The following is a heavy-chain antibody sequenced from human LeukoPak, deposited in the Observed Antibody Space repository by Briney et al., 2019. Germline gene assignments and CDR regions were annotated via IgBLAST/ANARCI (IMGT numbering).Heavy chain of an antibody. V-gene: IGHV3-33*01. Sequence: PGRSLRLSCAASGFTFSSYGMHWVRQAPGKGLEWLAVIWYDGSNKYYADSVKGRFTISRDNSKNTLYLQMNSLRAEDTAVYYCARDLSSGTTGYFDYWGQGTLVTVSS. CDR3: ARDLSSGTTGYFDY. D-gene: IGHD1/OR15-1a*01. CDR1: GFTFSSYG. CDR2: IWYDGSNK. J-gene: IGHJ4*02.